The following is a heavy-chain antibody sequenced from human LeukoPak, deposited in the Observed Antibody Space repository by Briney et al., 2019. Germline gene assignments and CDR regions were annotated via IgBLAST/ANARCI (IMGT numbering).Heavy chain of an antibody. CDR2: INPNSGGT. V-gene: IGHV1-2*02. CDR1: GYTFTGYY. CDR3: ARGVAGPYYYYYMDV. D-gene: IGHD6-19*01. J-gene: IGHJ6*03. Sequence: ASVKVSCKASGYTFTGYYMHWVRQAPGQGLEWMGWINPNSGGTNYAQKFQGRVTMTRDTSISRAYMELSRLTSDDTAVYYCARGVAGPYYYYYMDVWGRGTTVTVSS.